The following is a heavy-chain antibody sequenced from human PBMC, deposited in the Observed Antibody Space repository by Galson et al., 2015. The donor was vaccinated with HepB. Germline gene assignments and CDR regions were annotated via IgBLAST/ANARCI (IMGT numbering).Heavy chain of an antibody. D-gene: IGHD1-26*01. V-gene: IGHV5-51*03. Sequence: QSGAEVKKPGEPLNISCQTSGYNFLDYWVGWVRQKSGKGLEWMAIIYPRDSDIRYSPSFQGQVTISADKSIRTIYLQWNSLKASATATYYCARLGGYFDHWGQGALVTVSS. J-gene: IGHJ4*02. CDR1: GYNFLDYW. CDR3: ARLGGYFDH. CDR2: IYPRDSDI.